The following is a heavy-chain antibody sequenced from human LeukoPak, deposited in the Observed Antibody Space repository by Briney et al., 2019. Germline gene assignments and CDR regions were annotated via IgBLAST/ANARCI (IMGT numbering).Heavy chain of an antibody. Sequence: ASVKVSCKASGSRFTSYGITWVRQAPGQGLEWMGWISAYNGNTDYAQKLQGRVTMTTDTPTNTAYMELRSLRSDDTALYYCARDNRYFDLWGRGTLVTVSS. CDR2: ISAYNGNT. D-gene: IGHD1-14*01. V-gene: IGHV1-18*01. J-gene: IGHJ2*01. CDR3: ARDNRYFDL. CDR1: GSRFTSYG.